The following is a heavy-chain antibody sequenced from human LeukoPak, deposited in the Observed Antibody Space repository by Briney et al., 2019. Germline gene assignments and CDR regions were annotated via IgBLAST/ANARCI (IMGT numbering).Heavy chain of an antibody. J-gene: IGHJ3*02. CDR1: GFTFSSYW. CDR3: ARDLQDILTGYYGSVGAFDI. V-gene: IGHV3-7*01. Sequence: GGTLRLSCAASGFTFSSYWMSWVRQAPGKGLEWVANIKQDGSEKYYVDSVKGRFTISRDNAKNSLYLQMNSLRAEDTAVYYCARDLQDILTGYYGSVGAFDIWGQGTMVTVSS. CDR2: IKQDGSEK. D-gene: IGHD3-9*01.